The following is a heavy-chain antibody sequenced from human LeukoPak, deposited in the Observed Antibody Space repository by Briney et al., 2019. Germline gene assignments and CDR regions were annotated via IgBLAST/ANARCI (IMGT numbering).Heavy chain of an antibody. Sequence: ASVKVSCKASGYTFTGYNIHWVRQAPGQGLEWMGWINPNSGGTNYAQKFQGRVTMTRDTSISTAYMELSRLRSDDTAVFYCASQKNGDYVGSWFDPWGQGTLVTVSS. V-gene: IGHV1-2*02. J-gene: IGHJ5*02. CDR1: GYTFTGYN. CDR2: INPNSGGT. CDR3: ASQKNGDYVGSWFDP. D-gene: IGHD4-23*01.